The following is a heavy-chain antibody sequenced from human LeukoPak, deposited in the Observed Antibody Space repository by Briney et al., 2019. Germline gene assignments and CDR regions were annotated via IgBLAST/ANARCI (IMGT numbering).Heavy chain of an antibody. J-gene: IGHJ5*02. CDR1: GGSISSGSYY. Sequence: SQTLSLTCTVSGGSISSGSYYWRWIRQPAGTGLEWIGRIYASGSTNYNPSLKSRVTISLATSKSQFSLKLSSVTAADTAVYYCARVAYYDFWSGYAPFDPWGQGTLVTVSS. D-gene: IGHD3-3*01. CDR2: IYASGST. CDR3: ARVAYYDFWSGYAPFDP. V-gene: IGHV4-61*02.